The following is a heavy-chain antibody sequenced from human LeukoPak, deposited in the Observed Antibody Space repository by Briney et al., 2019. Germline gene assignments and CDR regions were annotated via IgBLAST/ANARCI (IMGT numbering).Heavy chain of an antibody. CDR3: AKAPRGVYYYYGMDV. J-gene: IGHJ6*02. D-gene: IGHD3-10*01. Sequence: PGGSLRLSCAASGFTFSSYAMSWVRQAPGKGLEWVSAISGSGGSTYYADSVKGRFTISRDNSKNTLYLQMNSLRAEDTAVYYCAKAPRGVYYYYGMDVWGQGTTVTVSS. V-gene: IGHV3-23*01. CDR1: GFTFSSYA. CDR2: ISGSGGST.